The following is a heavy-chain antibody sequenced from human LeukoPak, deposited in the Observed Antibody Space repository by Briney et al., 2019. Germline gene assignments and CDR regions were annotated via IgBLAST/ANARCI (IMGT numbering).Heavy chain of an antibody. CDR1: GGSISSSSYY. CDR2: IYYSGST. Sequence: PPETLSLTCTVSGGSISSSSYYWGWIRQPPGKGLEWIGSIYYSGSTYYNPSLKSRVTISVDTSKNQFSLKLSSVTAADTAVYYCARVTGYMIEDYFDYWGQGILVTVSS. CDR3: ARVTGYMIEDYFDY. V-gene: IGHV4-39*01. J-gene: IGHJ4*02. D-gene: IGHD3-22*01.